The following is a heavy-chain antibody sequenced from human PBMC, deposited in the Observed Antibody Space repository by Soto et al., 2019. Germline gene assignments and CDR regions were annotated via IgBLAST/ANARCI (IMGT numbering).Heavy chain of an antibody. Sequence: QVQLVESGGGVVQPGRSLRLSCAASGFTFSSYGMHWVRQAPGKGLEWVAVISYDGSNKYYADSVKGRFTISRDNSKNTLYLQMNSLRAEDTAVYYCARVRQLLNDYYYYGMDVWGQGTTVTVSS. CDR1: GFTFSSYG. D-gene: IGHD6-6*01. CDR3: ARVRQLLNDYYYYGMDV. CDR2: ISYDGSNK. J-gene: IGHJ6*02. V-gene: IGHV3-30*03.